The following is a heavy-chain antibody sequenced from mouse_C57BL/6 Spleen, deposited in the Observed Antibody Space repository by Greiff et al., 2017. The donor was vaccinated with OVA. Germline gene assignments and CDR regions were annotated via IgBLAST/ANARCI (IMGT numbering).Heavy chain of an antibody. CDR3: ARHYSIPFDY. D-gene: IGHD2-5*01. V-gene: IGHV5-17*01. CDR1: GFTFSDYG. Sequence: EVKLMESGGGLVKPGGSLKLSCAAPGFTFSDYGMHWVRQAPEKGLEWVAYISSGSSTIYYADTVKGRFTISRDNAKNTLFLQMTSLRSEDTAMYYCARHYSIPFDYWGQGTTLTVSS. CDR2: ISSGSSTI. J-gene: IGHJ2*01.